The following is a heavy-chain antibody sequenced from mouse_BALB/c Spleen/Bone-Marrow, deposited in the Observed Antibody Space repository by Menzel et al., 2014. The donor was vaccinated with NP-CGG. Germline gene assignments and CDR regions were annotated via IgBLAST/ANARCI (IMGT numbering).Heavy chain of an antibody. Sequence: EVHLVEPGGGLVQPGGTLKLSCAASGFDFSRYWMSWVRQAQGKGLEWIGEINPDSSTINYTPSLKDKFIISRDNAKNTLFLQMSKVRSEDTALYYCARPGGYYVGYFDYWGQGTTLTVSS. J-gene: IGHJ2*01. CDR2: INPDSSTI. D-gene: IGHD2-3*01. CDR3: ARPGGYYVGYFDY. V-gene: IGHV4-1*02. CDR1: GFDFSRYW.